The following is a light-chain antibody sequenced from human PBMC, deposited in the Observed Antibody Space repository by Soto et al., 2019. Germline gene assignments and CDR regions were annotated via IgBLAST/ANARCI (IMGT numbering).Light chain of an antibody. CDR2: AAS. Sequence: EIVLTQSPGTLSLSPGERATLSCRASQSVISTDLAWYQQKPGQAPRRLVYAASSRASGIPDRFSGSGSGTDFTLTISRLEPEDFAVYYCQQYGTSPPDFGGGTRVEI. J-gene: IGKJ4*01. CDR3: QQYGTSPPD. V-gene: IGKV3-20*01. CDR1: QSVISTD.